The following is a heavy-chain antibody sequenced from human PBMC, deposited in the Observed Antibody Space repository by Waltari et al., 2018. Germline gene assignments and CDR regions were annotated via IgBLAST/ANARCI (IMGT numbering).Heavy chain of an antibody. V-gene: IGHV4-34*01. CDR3: AGMRGYCSSTSCYWFYYGMDV. Sequence: QVQLQQWGAGLLKPSETLSLTCAVYGGSFSGYYWSWIRQPPGKGLEWIGEINHSGRKNYNPSLKSGDTVSVDTSKNQFSLKLSSVTAADTAVYYCAGMRGYCSSTSCYWFYYGMDVWGQGTTVTVSS. CDR2: INHSGRK. J-gene: IGHJ6*02. D-gene: IGHD2-2*01. CDR1: GGSFSGYY.